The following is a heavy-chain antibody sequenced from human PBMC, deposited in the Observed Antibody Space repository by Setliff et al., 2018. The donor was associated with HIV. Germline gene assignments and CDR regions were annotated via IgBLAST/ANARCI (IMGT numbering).Heavy chain of an antibody. V-gene: IGHV3-48*01. J-gene: IGHJ6*02. D-gene: IGHD2-15*01. CDR2: INPAGITM. Sequence: GGSLRLSCTVSGFTFDSHGMIWVRQAPGRGLEWLSYINPAGITMYYADSVRGRFTISRDNAQSSLYLQINSLRAEDTAVYYCARKLLTRPNYYGMDVWGQGTTVTAP. CDR1: GFTFDSHG. CDR3: ARKLLTRPNYYGMDV.